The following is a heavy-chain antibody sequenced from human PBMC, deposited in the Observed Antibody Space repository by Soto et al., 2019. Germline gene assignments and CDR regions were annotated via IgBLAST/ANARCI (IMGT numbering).Heavy chain of an antibody. D-gene: IGHD1-26*01. V-gene: IGHV4-30-4*01. CDR3: ARQLPVGATSWFDP. CDR1: GDSISSGDYY. J-gene: IGHJ5*02. Sequence: SETLSLTCTVSGDSISSGDYYWSWIRQPPGKGLEWIGYISYGGSTYYNPSLKSRVIISVDTSKNQFSLRLTSVTAADTATYYCARQLPVGATSWFDPWGQGTQVTVSS. CDR2: ISYGGST.